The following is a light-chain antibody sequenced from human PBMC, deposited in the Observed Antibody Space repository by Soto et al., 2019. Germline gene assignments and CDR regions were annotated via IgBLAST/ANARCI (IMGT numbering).Light chain of an antibody. CDR3: QQYFSYPLT. CDR1: QCISSH. V-gene: IGKV1-8*01. J-gene: IGKJ4*01. Sequence: AIRMTQSPSSFSASTGDRVTMTCRASQCISSHLAWYQVKPGKAPRLLIYTASYLESGVPSRFSGSGSGTDFTLTISSLQSEDFAVYYCQQYFSYPLTFGGGTKVEIK. CDR2: TAS.